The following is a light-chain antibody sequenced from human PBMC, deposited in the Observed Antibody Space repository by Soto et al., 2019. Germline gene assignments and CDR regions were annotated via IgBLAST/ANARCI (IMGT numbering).Light chain of an antibody. J-gene: IGKJ1*01. CDR2: GSS. V-gene: IGKV1-12*01. CDR3: QQDNSYSEA. Sequence: DIQMTQSPSSVSASVGDSVTITCRASQGVSDWVAWYQQKPGEAPKLLIYGSSSLLSGVPSRFSGSGSGTEFTLTISSLQPDDFATYYCQQDNSYSEAFGQGTKVDIK. CDR1: QGVSDW.